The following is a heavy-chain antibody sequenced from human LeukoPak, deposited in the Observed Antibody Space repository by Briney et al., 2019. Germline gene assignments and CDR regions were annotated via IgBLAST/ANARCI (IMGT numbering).Heavy chain of an antibody. CDR1: GGTFSSYA. V-gene: IGHV1-69*05. CDR2: IIPIFGTA. CDR3: ARGHYDFWSGYFDAFDI. D-gene: IGHD3-3*01. J-gene: IGHJ3*02. Sequence: SVKVSCKASGGTFSSYAISWVRQAPGQGLEWMGGIIPIFGTANYAQKFQGRVTITTDESTSTAYMELSSLRSEDTAVYYCARGHYDFWSGYFDAFDIWGQGTMVTVSS.